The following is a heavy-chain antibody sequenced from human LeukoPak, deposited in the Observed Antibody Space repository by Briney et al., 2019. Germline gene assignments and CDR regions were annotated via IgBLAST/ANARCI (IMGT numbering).Heavy chain of an antibody. Sequence: SETLSLTCAVYGGPFSGYYWSWVRQPPGKGLEWIGEINHSGSANYNPSLKSRVTISVDTSKKQFSLKLSSVTAADTAVYYCARLAMVRGVGVWFDPWGQGTLVTVSS. CDR1: GGPFSGYY. V-gene: IGHV4-34*01. D-gene: IGHD3-10*01. J-gene: IGHJ5*02. CDR3: ARLAMVRGVGVWFDP. CDR2: INHSGSA.